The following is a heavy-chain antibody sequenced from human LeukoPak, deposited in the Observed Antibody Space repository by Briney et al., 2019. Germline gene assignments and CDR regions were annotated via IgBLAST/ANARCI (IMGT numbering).Heavy chain of an antibody. V-gene: IGHV1-2*02. CDR1: GYTFTDYY. D-gene: IGHD4-17*01. CDR3: ARTVYGEEYDAFDI. CDR2: INPNSGGT. J-gene: IGHJ3*02. Sequence: GASVKVSCKASGYTFTDYYMHWVRQAPGQGLEWMGWINPNSGGTNYAQKFQGRVTMTRDTSISTAYMELSRLRSDDTAVYYCARTVYGEEYDAFDIWGQGTMVTVSS.